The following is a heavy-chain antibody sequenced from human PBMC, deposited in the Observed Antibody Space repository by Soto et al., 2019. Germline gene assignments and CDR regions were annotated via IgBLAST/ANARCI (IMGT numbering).Heavy chain of an antibody. CDR1: GYTFTSYG. CDR3: ARVFPAGPGIAAASRWFDP. J-gene: IGHJ5*02. CDR2: ISAYNGNT. V-gene: IGHV1-18*04. Sequence: ASVKVSCKASGYTFTSYGISWVRQAPGQGXEWMGWISAYNGNTNYAQKLQGRVTMTTDTSTSTAYMELRSLRSDDTAVYYCARVFPAGPGIAAASRWFDPWGQGTLVTVSS. D-gene: IGHD6-13*01.